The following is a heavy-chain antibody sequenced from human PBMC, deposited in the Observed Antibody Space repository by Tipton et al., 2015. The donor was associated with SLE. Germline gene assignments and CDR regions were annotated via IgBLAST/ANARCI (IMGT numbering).Heavy chain of an antibody. CDR3: ARDRRSRTYYYYMDV. CDR1: GGSVSSGSYY. J-gene: IGHJ6*03. D-gene: IGHD5-24*01. CDR2: IYTSGST. V-gene: IGHV4-61*02. Sequence: TLSLTCTVSGGSVSSGSYYWNWIRQPAGKGLEWIGRIYTSGSTNYNPSLQSRVTISVDTSKNQFSLKLSSVTAADTAVYYCARDRRSRTYYYYMDVWGKGTTVTVSS.